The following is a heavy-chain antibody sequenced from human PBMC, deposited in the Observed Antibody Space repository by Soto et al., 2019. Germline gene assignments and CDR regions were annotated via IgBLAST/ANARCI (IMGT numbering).Heavy chain of an antibody. CDR2: LSDSGGST. J-gene: IGHJ3*02. V-gene: IGHV3-23*01. CDR3: AKAIVDYGDYWADGFDI. CDR1: GFTFTTYA. Sequence: EVQLLESGGGLVQPGGSLRLSCAASGFTFTTYAMNWVRQAPGKGLEGVSSLSDSGGSTYYAESVKARFTISRDNSKNTLYLTMDSLRAEDTAVYYCAKAIVDYGDYWADGFDIWGQGTMVTVSS. D-gene: IGHD4-17*01.